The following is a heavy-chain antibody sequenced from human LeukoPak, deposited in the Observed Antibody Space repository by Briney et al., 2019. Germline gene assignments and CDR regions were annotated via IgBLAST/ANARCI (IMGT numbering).Heavy chain of an antibody. CDR2: MYYTGDP. J-gene: IGHJ4*02. CDR3: AGSHSLGSNNDYFTPFDY. D-gene: IGHD3-16*01. V-gene: IGHV4-59*01. Sequence: SETLSLICTVSGVPISNYYWSWLRQPPGKGLEWIGYMYYTGDPYYNPSLKNRVTISVDTSKNQFSLKLSSVTAADTAVYYCAGSHSLGSNNDYFTPFDYWGQGTLVTVSS. CDR1: GVPISNYY.